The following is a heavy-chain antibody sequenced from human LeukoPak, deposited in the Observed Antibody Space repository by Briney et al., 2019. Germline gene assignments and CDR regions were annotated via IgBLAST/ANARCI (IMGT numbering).Heavy chain of an antibody. D-gene: IGHD3-16*01. Sequence: GGSLRLSCAASGFTFSRYWMTWVRQAPGKGLEWEANIKQDGSEKYYVDSVKGRFTISRDNAKNSLYLQMNSLRAEDTAVYYCARSGSFWGSYYFDYWGQGTLVTVSS. CDR1: GFTFSRYW. J-gene: IGHJ4*02. V-gene: IGHV3-7*01. CDR2: IKQDGSEK. CDR3: ARSGSFWGSYYFDY.